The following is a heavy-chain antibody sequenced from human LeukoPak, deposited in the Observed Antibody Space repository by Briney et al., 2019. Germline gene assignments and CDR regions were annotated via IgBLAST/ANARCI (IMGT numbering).Heavy chain of an antibody. Sequence: SQTLSLTCTVSGDSISSGSYYWSWIRQPAGTGLEWIGRIYTSGSTNYNPSLKNRVTISVDTSKNQFSLKLSSVTAADTAVYYCARETDDSSGYSYPYYYYGMDVWGQGTTVTVSS. J-gene: IGHJ6*02. CDR3: ARETDDSSGYSYPYYYYGMDV. CDR2: IYTSGST. V-gene: IGHV4-61*02. D-gene: IGHD3-22*01. CDR1: GDSISSGSYY.